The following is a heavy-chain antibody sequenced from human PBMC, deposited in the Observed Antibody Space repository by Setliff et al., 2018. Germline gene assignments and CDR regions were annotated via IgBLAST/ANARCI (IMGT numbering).Heavy chain of an antibody. CDR3: AKDTLGYCSGGSCYPNDDYGDYYFDY. CDR2: INPSGGST. V-gene: IGHV1-46*01. Sequence: ASVKVSCQASGSTFTSYYKHWVRQAPGQGLEWMGIINPSGGSTSYAQKFQGRVTMTRGTSTSTAYMELSSLRSEDTAVYYCAKDTLGYCSGGSCYPNDDYGDYYFDYWGQGTLVTVSS. CDR1: GSTFTSYY. D-gene: IGHD2-15*01. J-gene: IGHJ4*02.